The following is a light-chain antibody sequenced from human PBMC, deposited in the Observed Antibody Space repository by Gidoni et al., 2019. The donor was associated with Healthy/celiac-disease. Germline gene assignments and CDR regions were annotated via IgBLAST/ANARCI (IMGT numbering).Light chain of an antibody. CDR2: EVS. Sequence: QSALTQPPSASGSPGRSVTISCTGTSSDVGGYNYVSWYQQHPGKAPKLMIYEVSKRPSGVPDRFSGSKSGNTASLTVSGLQAEDEADYYCSSYAGSSLYVFGTGTKVTVL. CDR1: SSDVGGYNY. V-gene: IGLV2-8*01. CDR3: SSYAGSSLYV. J-gene: IGLJ1*01.